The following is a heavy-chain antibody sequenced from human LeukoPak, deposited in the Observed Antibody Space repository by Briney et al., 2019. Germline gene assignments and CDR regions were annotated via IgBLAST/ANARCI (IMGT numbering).Heavy chain of an antibody. J-gene: IGHJ4*02. D-gene: IGHD3-9*01. Sequence: SETLSLTCTVSGVSISSYYWSWIRQPPGKGLEWIGSIYHSGSTYYNPSLKSRVTISVDTSKNQFSLKLSSVTAADTAVYYCARDRGRYDILTGYRSGRLDYWGQGTLVTVSS. V-gene: IGHV4-38-2*02. CDR3: ARDRGRYDILTGYRSGRLDY. CDR1: GVSISSYY. CDR2: IYHSGST.